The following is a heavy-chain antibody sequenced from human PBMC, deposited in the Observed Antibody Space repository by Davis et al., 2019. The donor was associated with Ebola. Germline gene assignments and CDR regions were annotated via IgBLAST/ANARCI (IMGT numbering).Heavy chain of an antibody. J-gene: IGHJ4*02. D-gene: IGHD1-26*01. CDR2: VVHSGGT. CDR3: ARGDGSYPGRDY. V-gene: IGHV4-34*01. Sequence: SETLSLTCAVSAGSLSGYYWNWVRQPPGQGLEWIGEVVHSGGTNYNPSLRSRVTISVDTSKNQFSLKVSSVTAADTAVYYCARGDGSYPGRDYWGQGTLVTVSS. CDR1: AGSLSGYY.